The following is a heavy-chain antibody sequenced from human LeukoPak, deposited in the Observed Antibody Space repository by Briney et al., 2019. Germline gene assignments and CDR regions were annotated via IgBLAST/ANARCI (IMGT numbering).Heavy chain of an antibody. CDR1: GGSISSYY. J-gene: IGHJ1*01. V-gene: IGHV4-4*07. Sequence: PSETLSLTCTVSGGSISSYYWSWIRQPAGKGLEWIGRIYTSGSTNYNPSLKSRVTISVDKSKNQFSLKLSSVTAADTAVYYCAREGIAACRYFQHWRQVTLVTVSS. D-gene: IGHD6-13*01. CDR3: AREGIAACRYFQH. CDR2: IYTSGST.